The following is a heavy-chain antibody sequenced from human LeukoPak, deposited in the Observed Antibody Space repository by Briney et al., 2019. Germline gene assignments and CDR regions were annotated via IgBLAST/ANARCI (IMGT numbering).Heavy chain of an antibody. V-gene: IGHV3-48*01. Sequence: GGSLRLSCAASGFTFSSYSMNWVRQAPGKGLEWVSYISSSSSTIYYADSVKGRFTIPRDNAKNSLYLQMNSLRAEDTAVYYCARDYLWSGYQYYYMDVWGKGTTVTVSS. CDR3: ARDYLWSGYQYYYMDV. J-gene: IGHJ6*03. CDR1: GFTFSSYS. D-gene: IGHD3-3*01. CDR2: ISSSSSTI.